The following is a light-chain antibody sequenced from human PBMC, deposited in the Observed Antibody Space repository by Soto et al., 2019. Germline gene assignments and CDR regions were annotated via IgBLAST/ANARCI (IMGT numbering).Light chain of an antibody. CDR1: QSVSSY. CDR3: QQRSNWQT. CDR2: DAS. V-gene: IGKV3-11*01. Sequence: EIVLTQSPATLSLSPGEGATLSCRASQSVSSYLAWYPQKPGQAPRLLLYDASNRATGIPARFSGSGSGTEFTLTISSLEPEDFAVYYCQQRSNWQTFGQGTRLEIK. J-gene: IGKJ5*01.